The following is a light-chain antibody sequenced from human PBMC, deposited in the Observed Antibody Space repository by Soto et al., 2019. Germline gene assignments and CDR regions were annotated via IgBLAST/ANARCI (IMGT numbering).Light chain of an antibody. CDR1: QDIGND. J-gene: IGKJ1*01. CDR2: AAS. Sequence: IQMTQSPSSLSVSVPDRVTITCRASQDIGNDLGWYQQRPGEAPELLLYAASTLRSGVPSRFSGSGSGTQFTLTINSLQPEDSATYFCLQDHDYPWTFGHGTKVEV. CDR3: LQDHDYPWT. V-gene: IGKV1-6*02.